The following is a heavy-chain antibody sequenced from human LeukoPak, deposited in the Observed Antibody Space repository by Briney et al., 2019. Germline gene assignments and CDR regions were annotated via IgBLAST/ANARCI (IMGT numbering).Heavy chain of an antibody. CDR1: GFTFSSHW. Sequence: GGSLRLSCAGSGFTFSSHWMTWVRQAPGKGLEWVANIKQDGSEKYSVDSVKGRFTISRDNAKNSLYLQMNSLRAEDTALYYCARAGRGWFGELALSAFDIWGQGTMVTVSS. J-gene: IGHJ3*02. CDR2: IKQDGSEK. CDR3: ARAGRGWFGELALSAFDI. D-gene: IGHD3-10*01. V-gene: IGHV3-7*03.